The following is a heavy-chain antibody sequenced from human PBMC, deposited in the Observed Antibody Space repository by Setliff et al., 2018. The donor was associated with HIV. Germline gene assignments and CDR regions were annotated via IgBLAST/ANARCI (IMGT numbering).Heavy chain of an antibody. J-gene: IGHJ6*02. CDR2: IYSSGRT. CDR1: GGSITSSGYN. CDR3: ARDEVRYYSGSESVRAGMDV. V-gene: IGHV4-31*03. Sequence: SETLSLTCIVSGGSITSSGYNWNWIRQHPGKGLEWIGYIYSSGRTSYNPSLQSRGSISIDTSKNQFSLKLDSVIAADTAVYYCARDEVRYYSGSESVRAGMDVWGQGTAVTVSS. D-gene: IGHD3-10*01.